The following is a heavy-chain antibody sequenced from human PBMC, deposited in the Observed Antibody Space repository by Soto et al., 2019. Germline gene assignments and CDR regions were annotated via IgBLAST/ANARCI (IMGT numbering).Heavy chain of an antibody. J-gene: IGHJ6*02. Sequence: QVQLVQSGAEVKKPGSSVKVSCKASGGTFSSYAISWVRQAPGQGLEWMGGVIPIFGTANYAQKFQGRVTITADKSTSTAYMEVRSLGSEDTAVYYCARRVIVVVPAAIPGTTSSMDVWGQGTTVTVPS. CDR3: ARRVIVVVPAAIPGTTSSMDV. V-gene: IGHV1-69*06. CDR1: GGTFSSYA. CDR2: VIPIFGTA. D-gene: IGHD2-2*02.